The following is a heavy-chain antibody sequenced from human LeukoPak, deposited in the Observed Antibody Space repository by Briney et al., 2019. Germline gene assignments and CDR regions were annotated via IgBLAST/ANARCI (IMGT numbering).Heavy chain of an antibody. Sequence: GGSLRPSCAASGFTFSSYAMSWVRQAPGKGLEWVSAISGSGGSTYYADSVKGRFTISRDNSKNTLYLQMNSLRAEDTAVYYCAKDPHRGYSGYDLPPEYFQHWGQGTLVTVSS. J-gene: IGHJ1*01. CDR2: ISGSGGST. CDR3: AKDPHRGYSGYDLPPEYFQH. V-gene: IGHV3-23*01. D-gene: IGHD5-12*01. CDR1: GFTFSSYA.